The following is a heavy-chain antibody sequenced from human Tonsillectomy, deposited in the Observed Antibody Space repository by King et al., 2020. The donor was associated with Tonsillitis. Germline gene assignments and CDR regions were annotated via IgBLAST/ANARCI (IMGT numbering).Heavy chain of an antibody. D-gene: IGHD3-10*01. Sequence: VQLVESGGGLVKPGGSLRLSCAASGFTFSSYTMNWVRQAPGKGLEWVSSITSSSSYIYYADSVRGRFTISRDSAKNSLYLQMNSLRAEDTAVYYCARELARWGIIRGVCFDYWGQGTLVTVSS. CDR3: ARELARWGIIRGVCFDY. CDR1: GFTFSSYT. V-gene: IGHV3-21*01. CDR2: ITSSSSYI. J-gene: IGHJ4*02.